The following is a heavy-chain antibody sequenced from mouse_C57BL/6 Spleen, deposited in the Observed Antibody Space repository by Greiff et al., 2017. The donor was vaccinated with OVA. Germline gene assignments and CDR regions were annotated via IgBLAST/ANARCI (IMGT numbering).Heavy chain of an antibody. CDR3: ARETTGSWYFDV. Sequence: EVQLQQSGPGLVKPSQSLSLTCSVTGYSITSGYYWNWIRQFPGNKLEWMGYISYDGSNNYNPSLKNRISITRDTSKNQFFLKLNSVTTEDTATYYCARETTGSWYFDVWGTGTTVTVSS. V-gene: IGHV3-6*01. J-gene: IGHJ1*03. CDR2: ISYDGSN. D-gene: IGHD4-1*01. CDR1: GYSITSGYY.